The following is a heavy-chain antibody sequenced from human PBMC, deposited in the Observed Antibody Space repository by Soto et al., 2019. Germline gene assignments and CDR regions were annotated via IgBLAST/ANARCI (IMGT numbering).Heavy chain of an antibody. D-gene: IGHD7-27*01. CDR1: GGTINSGDYF. CDR2: IFYTGST. CDR3: ARGRYCLTGRCFPNWFDS. V-gene: IGHV4-30-4*01. Sequence: SETLSLTCSVSGGTINSGDYFWSWIRQPPGKGLEWIGSIFYTGSTYYSPSLKSRASMSMDTSKNLFSLNVTSVTAADTAVYFCARGRYCLTGRCFPNWFDSWGQGALVTVS. J-gene: IGHJ5*01.